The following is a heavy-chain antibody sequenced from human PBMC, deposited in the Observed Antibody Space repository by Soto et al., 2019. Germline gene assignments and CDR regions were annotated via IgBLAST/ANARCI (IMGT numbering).Heavy chain of an antibody. J-gene: IGHJ4*02. CDR2: IKQDGSEK. Sequence: GGSLRLSCAASGFTFSSYWMSWVRQAPGKGLEWVANIKQDGSEKFHADSVKGRFTISRDNAENSLYLQMNSLRAEDTAVYYCVRACNRASCPYYFDSWGQGTLVTVSS. D-gene: IGHD2-2*01. CDR1: GFTFSSYW. CDR3: VRACNRASCPYYFDS. V-gene: IGHV3-7*01.